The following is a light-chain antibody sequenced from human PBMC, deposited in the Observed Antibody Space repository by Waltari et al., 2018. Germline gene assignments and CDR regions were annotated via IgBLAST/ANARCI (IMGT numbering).Light chain of an antibody. CDR2: EVS. Sequence: QSALTQPPSASESPGQSVTISCTGTSSDVGDYDFVSWYQHHPGKAPKIMIYEVSKRPSGVPYRFSGSKSGSTASLTVSGLQAEDEATYYCSSYAGSNTWVFGGGTKLTVL. V-gene: IGLV2-8*01. J-gene: IGLJ3*02. CDR1: SSDVGDYDF. CDR3: SSYAGSNTWV.